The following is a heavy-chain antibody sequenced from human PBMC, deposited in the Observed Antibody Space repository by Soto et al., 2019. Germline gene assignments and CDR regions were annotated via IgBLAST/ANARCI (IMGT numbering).Heavy chain of an antibody. V-gene: IGHV1-69*01. Sequence: QVQLVQSGAEIKKPASSVKVSCKASGGSDVFINYPVSWVRQAPGQGLEWMGAIITMFNTADYAQRFLGRVTITADEFTRTVYMELTSLTSDDTDVYYCARHYPTAVSGAGWFDTWGQGTLVTVSS. CDR3: ARHYPTAVSGAGWFDT. CDR2: IITMFNTA. J-gene: IGHJ5*02. D-gene: IGHD6-19*01. CDR1: GGSDVFINYP.